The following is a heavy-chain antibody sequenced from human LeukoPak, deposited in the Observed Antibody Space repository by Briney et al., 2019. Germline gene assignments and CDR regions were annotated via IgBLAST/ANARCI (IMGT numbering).Heavy chain of an antibody. D-gene: IGHD6-6*01. CDR3: AKDRYSSSSEWFDP. CDR1: GFTFSSYW. J-gene: IGHJ5*02. CDR2: INSDGSST. Sequence: GGSLRLSCAASGFTFSSYWMHWVRQAPGKGLVWVSRINSDGSSTSYADSVKGRFTISRDNSKNTLYLQMNSLRAEDTAVYYCAKDRYSSSSEWFDPWGQGTLVTVSS. V-gene: IGHV3-74*01.